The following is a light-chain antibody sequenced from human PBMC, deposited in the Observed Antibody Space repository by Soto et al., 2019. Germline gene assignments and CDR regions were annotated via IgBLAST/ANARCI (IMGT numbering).Light chain of an antibody. CDR1: SSDVGDYNY. CDR3: SSYAGSLYV. J-gene: IGLJ1*01. Sequence: QSALTQPPSASGSPGQSVTISCTGTSSDVGDYNYVSWHQQHPGKTPKLMIYEISKRPSGVPDRFSGSNSANTASLTVSELQAEDEADYSCSSYAGSLYVFGTGTKLTVL. CDR2: EIS. V-gene: IGLV2-8*01.